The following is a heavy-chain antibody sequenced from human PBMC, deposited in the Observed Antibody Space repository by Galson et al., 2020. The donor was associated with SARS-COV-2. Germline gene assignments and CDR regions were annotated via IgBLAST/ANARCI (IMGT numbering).Heavy chain of an antibody. D-gene: IGHD5-12*01. V-gene: IGHV4-61*02. Sequence: SETLSLTCTVSGGTISSGSYYWSRIRQPAGQGLEWIGRIYTSGSTNYNPSLKSRVTISVDTSKNQFSLKLSSVTAADTAVYYCAREGSRDGYNFYYYYYGMDVWGQGTTVTVSS. CDR2: IYTSGST. J-gene: IGHJ6*02. CDR3: AREGSRDGYNFYYYYYGMDV. CDR1: GGTISSGSYY.